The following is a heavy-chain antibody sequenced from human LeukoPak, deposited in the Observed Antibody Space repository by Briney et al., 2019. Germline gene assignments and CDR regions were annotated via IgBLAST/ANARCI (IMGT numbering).Heavy chain of an antibody. CDR3: ARDLGEIVVVRHEFDP. CDR1: GYIFTDYY. Sequence: ASVKVSCKASGYIFTDYYMHWVRQAPGQGLEWMGWINPNSGGTNSAPKFQGRVTMTRDTSISTAYMELSRLRSDDTAVYYCARDLGEIVVVRHEFDPWGQGTLVTVSS. D-gene: IGHD2-2*01. CDR2: INPNSGGT. V-gene: IGHV1-2*02. J-gene: IGHJ5*02.